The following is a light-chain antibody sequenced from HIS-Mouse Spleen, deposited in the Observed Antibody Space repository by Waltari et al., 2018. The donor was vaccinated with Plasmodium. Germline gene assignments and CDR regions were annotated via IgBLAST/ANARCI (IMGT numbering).Light chain of an antibody. J-gene: IGKJ4*01. V-gene: IGKV1-39*01. CDR2: AAS. Sequence: DIKMTQSPPSLSASVGDRDTITCRASQSISSYLNWYQQKPGKAPKLLIYAASSLQSGVPSRFSGSGSGTDFTLTISSLQPEDFATYYCQQSYSTPLTFGGGTKVEIK. CDR3: QQSYSTPLT. CDR1: QSISSY.